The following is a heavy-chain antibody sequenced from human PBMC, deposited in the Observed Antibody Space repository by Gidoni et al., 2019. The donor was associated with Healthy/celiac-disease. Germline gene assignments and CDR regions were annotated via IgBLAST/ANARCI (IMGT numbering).Heavy chain of an antibody. J-gene: IGHJ4*02. Sequence: QVQLVESGGGVVQPGRSLRLSCAASGFTFSSYGMHWVRQAPGKGLEWVAVIWYDGSKKYYADSVKGRFTISRENSKNTLYLQMNSLRAEDTAVYYCARSPVLLWFGELSFFDYWGQGTLVTVSS. CDR3: ARSPVLLWFGELSFFDY. V-gene: IGHV3-33*01. D-gene: IGHD3-10*01. CDR2: IWYDGSKK. CDR1: GFTFSSYG.